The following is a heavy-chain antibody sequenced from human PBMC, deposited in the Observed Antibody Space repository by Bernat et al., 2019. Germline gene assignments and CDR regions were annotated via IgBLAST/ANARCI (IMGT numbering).Heavy chain of an antibody. CDR1: GFTFSSYW. CDR3: ARGPRSCGGDCYLYFDY. CDR2: IKEDGSEN. J-gene: IGHJ4*02. D-gene: IGHD2-21*02. V-gene: IGHV3-7*01. Sequence: VQLVEAGGGVVQPGGSLRLSCAASGFTFSSYWMSWVRQAPGKGLEWVANIKEDGSENYFVDSVKGRFTVSRDNAKNSLYLQMNSLRAEDTAVYYCARGPRSCGGDCYLYFDYWGQGTLVTVSS.